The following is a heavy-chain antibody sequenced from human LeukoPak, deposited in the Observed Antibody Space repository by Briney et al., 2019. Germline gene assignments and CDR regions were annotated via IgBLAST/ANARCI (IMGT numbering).Heavy chain of an antibody. CDR1: GDSVSSNSAA. CDR3: AELGITMIGGV. Sequence: SQTLSLTCAISGDSVSSNSAAWNWIRRSPSRGLEWLGRTYYRSKWYNDYAVSVKSRITINPDTSKNQFSLQLNSVTPEDTAVYYCAELGITMIGGVWGKGTTVTISS. J-gene: IGHJ6*04. V-gene: IGHV6-1*01. D-gene: IGHD3-10*02. CDR2: TYYRSKWYN.